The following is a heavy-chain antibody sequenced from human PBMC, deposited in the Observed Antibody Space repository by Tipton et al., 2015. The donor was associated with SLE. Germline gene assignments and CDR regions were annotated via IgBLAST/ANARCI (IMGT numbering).Heavy chain of an antibody. CDR3: TTMRGVWYFDL. V-gene: IGHV3-15*01. J-gene: IGHJ2*01. CDR1: GFTFSNAW. CDR2: IKSKTDGGTT. Sequence: SLRLSCAASGFTFSNAWMRWVRQAPGKGLEWVGRIKSKTDGGTTDYAAPVKGRFTISRDDSKNTLYLQMNSLKTEDTAVYYCTTMRGVWYFDLWGRGTLVTVSS.